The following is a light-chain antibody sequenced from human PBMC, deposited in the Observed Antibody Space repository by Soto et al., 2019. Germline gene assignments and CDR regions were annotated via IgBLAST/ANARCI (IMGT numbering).Light chain of an antibody. CDR2: NAS. CDR3: QQRSNWPPYT. V-gene: IGKV3-11*01. CDR1: QSVSSY. Sequence: PGERATLSCRASQSVSSYLAWYQQKPGQAPRLLIYNASNRATGIPARFSGSGSGTDFTLTISSLEPEDFAVYYCQQRSNWPPYTFGQGTKLEIK. J-gene: IGKJ2*01.